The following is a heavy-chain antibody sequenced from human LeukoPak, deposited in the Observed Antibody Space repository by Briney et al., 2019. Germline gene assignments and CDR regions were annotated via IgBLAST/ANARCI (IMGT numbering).Heavy chain of an antibody. D-gene: IGHD3-22*01. CDR2: IWYDGSNK. Sequence: GGSLRLSCAASGFTFSSYGMHWVRQAPGKGLEWVAVIWYDGSNKYYADSVKGRFTISRDNSKNTLYLQMNSLRAEDTAVSYCARGYLPYDSSGYYYYYFDYWGQGTLVTVSS. CDR1: GFTFSSYG. CDR3: ARGYLPYDSSGYYYYYFDY. V-gene: IGHV3-33*01. J-gene: IGHJ4*02.